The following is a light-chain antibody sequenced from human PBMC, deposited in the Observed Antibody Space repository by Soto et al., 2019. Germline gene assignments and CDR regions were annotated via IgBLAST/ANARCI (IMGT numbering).Light chain of an antibody. CDR2: DVS. Sequence: QSVLTQPASVSGSPGQSITISCTGTSSDVGGYNYVSWYQQHPGKAPKLMIYDVSNRPSGVSNRFSGSKSGNTAFLTISGLQAEDEADYYCNSYTGSSTYVFGTGTKVTVL. CDR3: NSYTGSSTYV. J-gene: IGLJ1*01. CDR1: SSDVGGYNY. V-gene: IGLV2-14*01.